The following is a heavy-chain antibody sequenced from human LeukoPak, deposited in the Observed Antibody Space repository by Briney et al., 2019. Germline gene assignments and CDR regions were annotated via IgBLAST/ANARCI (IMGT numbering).Heavy chain of an antibody. Sequence: SETLSLTCTVSGGSISSSSYYWGWIRQPPGKGLEWIGSIYYSGSTYYNPSLKSRVTISVDTSKNQFSLKLSSVTAADTAVYYCARLAWGLLDYFDYWGQGTLVTVSS. D-gene: IGHD1-26*01. J-gene: IGHJ4*02. CDR2: IYYSGST. CDR1: GGSISSSSYY. CDR3: ARLAWGLLDYFDY. V-gene: IGHV4-39*01.